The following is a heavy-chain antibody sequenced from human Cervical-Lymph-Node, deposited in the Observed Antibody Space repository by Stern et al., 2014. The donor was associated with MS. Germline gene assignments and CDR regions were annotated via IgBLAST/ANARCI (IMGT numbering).Heavy chain of an antibody. CDR3: AREIAGRRFED. CDR2: IHTVGTT. Sequence: EVQLVESGGGLVQPGGSLRLSCEASVFPVGASYMNWVRQAPGKGLEWVSRIHTVGTTPYADSVKGRFTISRANAKNALYLQMDRLTVEDTAVYYCAREIAGRRFEDWGRGTLVAVSP. J-gene: IGHJ4*02. D-gene: IGHD6-6*01. V-gene: IGHV3-66*01. CDR1: VFPVGASY.